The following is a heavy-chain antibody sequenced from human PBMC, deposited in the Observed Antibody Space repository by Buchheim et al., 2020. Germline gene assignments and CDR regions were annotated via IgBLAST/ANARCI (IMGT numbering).Heavy chain of an antibody. CDR2: IKQDGSEK. J-gene: IGHJ4*02. CDR3: ARGSTTVTAKGYFDY. CDR1: GFTFSNDW. V-gene: IGHV3-7*03. Sequence: EVQLVESGGGLVQPGGSLTVSCAASGFTFSNDWMNWVRQAPGKGLEWVANIKQDGSEKNYVDSVEGRFTISRDNGDNSIYFEVSSLRVEDTGVYYCARGSTTVTAKGYFDYWGQGAL. D-gene: IGHD4-17*01.